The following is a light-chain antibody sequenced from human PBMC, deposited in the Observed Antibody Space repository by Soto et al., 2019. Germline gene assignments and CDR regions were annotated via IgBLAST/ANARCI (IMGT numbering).Light chain of an antibody. CDR1: QTVRNRY. CDR2: GAY. CDR3: HQYSDSPQT. V-gene: IGKV3-20*01. J-gene: IGKJ1*01. Sequence: EIVLTQSPGTLSLSPGERATLSCRASQTVRNRYLAWYQQKPGQAPRLLVHGAYARATGIPDRFRGSGSGTDFTLIITTLEPEDFAVYFCHQYSDSPQTFGQGTKVDIK.